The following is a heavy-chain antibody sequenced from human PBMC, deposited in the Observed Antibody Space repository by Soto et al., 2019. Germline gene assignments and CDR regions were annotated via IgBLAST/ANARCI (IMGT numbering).Heavy chain of an antibody. J-gene: IGHJ1*01. CDR2: ISGSGGTT. D-gene: IGHD3-16*01. Sequence: EVQLLESGGGLVQPGGSLRLSCAASGFSFSSYAMSWVRQAPGKGLEWVSAISGSGGTTYYADSVKGRFTISRDNSRNTLYLQMNSLRAEGTAVYYCAKDGGEQVTSGGYFQHWGQGTLVTVSS. V-gene: IGHV3-23*01. CDR3: AKDGGEQVTSGGYFQH. CDR1: GFSFSSYA.